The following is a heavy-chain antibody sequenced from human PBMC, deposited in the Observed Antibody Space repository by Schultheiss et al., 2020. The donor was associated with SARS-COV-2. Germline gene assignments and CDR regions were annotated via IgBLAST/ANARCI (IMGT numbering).Heavy chain of an antibody. CDR3: TRDRPPYGLALYFYYGMDV. J-gene: IGHJ6*02. Sequence: ASVKVSCKASGYTFSGYYMHWVRQAPGQGLEWMGWINPNSGDTRYAQKFQGRVTMTRDTSISTAYMDLSRLTSDDTAVYYCTRDRPPYGLALYFYYGMDVWGQGTTVTVSS. D-gene: IGHD3-10*01. CDR2: INPNSGDT. V-gene: IGHV1-2*02. CDR1: GYTFSGYY.